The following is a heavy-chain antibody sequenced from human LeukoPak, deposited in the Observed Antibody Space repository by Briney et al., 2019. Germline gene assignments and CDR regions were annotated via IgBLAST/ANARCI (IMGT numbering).Heavy chain of an antibody. D-gene: IGHD3-3*01. CDR2: IYYSGST. CDR3: ARASRTIFGVVIIGLAFDI. J-gene: IGHJ3*02. Sequence: SETLSLTCTVSGGSISSYYWSWIRQPPGKGLEWIGYIYYSGSTNYNPSLKSRVTISVDTSKNQFSLKLSSVTAADTAVYYCARASRTIFGVVIIGLAFDIWGQGTMVTVSS. CDR1: GGSISSYY. V-gene: IGHV4-59*01.